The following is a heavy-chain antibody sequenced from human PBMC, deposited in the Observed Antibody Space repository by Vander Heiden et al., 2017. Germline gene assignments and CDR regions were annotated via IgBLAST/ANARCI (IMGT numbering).Heavy chain of an antibody. D-gene: IGHD1-1*01. CDR1: GFTFSSYA. CDR2: ISGRGGST. CDR3: AQLNWFDP. V-gene: IGHV3-23*01. J-gene: IGHJ5*02. Sequence: EVQLLESGGGLVQPGGSLRLSCAASGFTFSSYAMSWVRQAPGKGLEWVSAISGRGGSTDDADSVKGRVTISRDNSKNTLYMKMNSLRAEDTAVYYCAQLNWFDPWGQGTLVTVSS.